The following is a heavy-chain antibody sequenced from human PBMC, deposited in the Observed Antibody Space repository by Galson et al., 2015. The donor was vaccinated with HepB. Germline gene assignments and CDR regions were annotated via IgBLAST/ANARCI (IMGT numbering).Heavy chain of an antibody. V-gene: IGHV3-53*04. Sequence: SLRLSCAASGFTLSSYSMNWVRQAPGKGLEWVSVIYSGGSTYYADSVKGRFTISRHNSKNTLYLQMNSLRAEDTAVYYCARGGASDCSSTSCYLFLRAYGMDVWGQGTTVTVSS. CDR3: ARGGASDCSSTSCYLFLRAYGMDV. CDR2: IYSGGST. CDR1: GFTLSSYS. D-gene: IGHD2-2*01. J-gene: IGHJ6*02.